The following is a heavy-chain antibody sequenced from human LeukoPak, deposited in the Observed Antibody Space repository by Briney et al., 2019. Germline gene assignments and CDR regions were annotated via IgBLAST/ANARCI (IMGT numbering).Heavy chain of an antibody. CDR1: EFTFSSYS. Sequence: GGSLRLSCAASEFTFSSYSMNWVRQAPGKGLEWVSSISSSSSYIYYADSVKGRFTISRDNAKNSLYLQMNSLRAEDTAVYYCARGIYCSSTSCPFDYWGQGTLVTVSS. D-gene: IGHD2-2*01. J-gene: IGHJ4*02. CDR3: ARGIYCSSTSCPFDY. CDR2: ISSSSSYI. V-gene: IGHV3-21*01.